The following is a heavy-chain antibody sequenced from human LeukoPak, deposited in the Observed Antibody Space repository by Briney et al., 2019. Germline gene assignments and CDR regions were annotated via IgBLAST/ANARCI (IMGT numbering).Heavy chain of an antibody. V-gene: IGHV3-21*01. CDR2: ISSSSSYI. Sequence: PGGSLRLSCAASGFTFSSYSMNWVRQAPGKGLEWVSSISSSSSYIYYADSVKGRFTISRDNAKNSLYLQMNSLRAEDTAVYYCARDYVSGFDWLLSHYYYGMDVWGQGTTVTVSS. D-gene: IGHD3-9*01. CDR3: ARDYVSGFDWLLSHYYYGMDV. J-gene: IGHJ6*02. CDR1: GFTFSSYS.